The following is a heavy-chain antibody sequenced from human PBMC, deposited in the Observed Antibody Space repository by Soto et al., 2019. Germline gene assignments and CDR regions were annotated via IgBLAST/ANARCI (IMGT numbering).Heavy chain of an antibody. J-gene: IGHJ5*02. V-gene: IGHV5-51*01. CDR3: ARRKLRSPESAP. CDR1: EYIFDTYW. D-gene: IGHD3-10*01. Sequence: EVQLVQSGAEVKKPGEALKISCSGSEYIFDTYWIGWVRQMPGKGLEWMGVIYPGDSRIRYNPSFQGRINSSVDKSKSTAYLQWSGLKSSDTAMYYCARRKLRSPESAPWGQGTLVTVSS. CDR2: IYPGDSRI.